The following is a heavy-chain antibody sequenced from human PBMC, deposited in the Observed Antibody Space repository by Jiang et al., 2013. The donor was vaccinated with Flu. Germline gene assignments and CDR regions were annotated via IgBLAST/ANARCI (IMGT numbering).Heavy chain of an antibody. V-gene: IGHV4-61*02. CDR1: GASVSSGTFY. J-gene: IGHJ3*02. CDR3: ARDPLAATATDDFDI. CDR2: VYTNGNS. D-gene: IGHD2-15*01. Sequence: GPGLVKPSQTLSLTCSVSGASVSSGTFYWNWIRQPAGRGLEWIGRVYTNGNSNYNPSLKSRVTISLDTSKNQFSLNLHSVTASDAAIYYCARDPLAATATDDFDIWG.